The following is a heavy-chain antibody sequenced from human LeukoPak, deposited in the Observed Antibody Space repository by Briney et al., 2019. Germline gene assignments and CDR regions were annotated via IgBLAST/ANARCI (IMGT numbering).Heavy chain of an antibody. CDR3: ARAYCGGDCWDVLDWFDP. D-gene: IGHD2-21*02. J-gene: IGHJ5*02. CDR1: GYSISSGYY. Sequence: SETLSLTCTVSGYSISSGYYWGWIRQPPGKGLEWIGSIYHSGSTYYNPSLKSRVTISVDTSKNQFSLKLSSVIAADTAVYYCARAYCGGDCWDVLDWFDPWGQGTLVTVSS. V-gene: IGHV4-38-2*02. CDR2: IYHSGST.